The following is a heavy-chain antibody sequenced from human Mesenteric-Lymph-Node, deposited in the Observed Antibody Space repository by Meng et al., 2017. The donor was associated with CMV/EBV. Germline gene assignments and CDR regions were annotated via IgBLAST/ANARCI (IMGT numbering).Heavy chain of an antibody. CDR3: ARTFVTVGDMEHFDL. CDR2: IHHGGSI. D-gene: IGHD2-21*02. CDR1: GYSISTNNY. Sequence: GSLRLSCSVSGYSISTNNYWGWVRQSPGKGLEWIASIHHGGSIYYNPSLKSRVTMSIDTSTSHFSLRLTSATAADTAVYYCARTFVTVGDMEHFDLWGQGTLVTVSS. V-gene: IGHV4-38-2*02. J-gene: IGHJ4*02.